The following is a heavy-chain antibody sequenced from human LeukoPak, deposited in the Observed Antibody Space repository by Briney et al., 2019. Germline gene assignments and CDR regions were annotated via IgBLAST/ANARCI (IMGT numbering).Heavy chain of an antibody. J-gene: IGHJ4*02. CDR2: IYPGDSDT. V-gene: IGHV5-51*01. CDR1: GYSFTSYW. D-gene: IGHD6-13*01. CDR3: ARHTKGSSAAAGMIIDY. Sequence: GESLKISCKGSGYSFTSYWIGWVRQMPGKGLEWMGIIYPGDSDTRYSPSFQGQVTISADKPISTAYLQWSSLKASDTAMYYCARHTKGSSAAAGMIIDYWGQGTLVTVSS.